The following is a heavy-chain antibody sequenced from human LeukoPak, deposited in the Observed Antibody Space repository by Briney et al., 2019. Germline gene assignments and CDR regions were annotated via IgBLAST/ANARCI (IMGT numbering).Heavy chain of an antibody. J-gene: IGHJ4*02. CDR3: ARPRVAWELHAYYFDY. CDR1: GGSINSSNW. CDR2: IYHSGST. V-gene: IGHV4-4*02. D-gene: IGHD1-26*01. Sequence: SGTLSLTCAVSGGSINSSNWWSWVRQPPGKGLEWIGEIYHSGSTNYNPSLKSRVTISVDTSKNQFSLKLSSVTAADTAVYYCARPRVAWELHAYYFDYWGQGILVTVSS.